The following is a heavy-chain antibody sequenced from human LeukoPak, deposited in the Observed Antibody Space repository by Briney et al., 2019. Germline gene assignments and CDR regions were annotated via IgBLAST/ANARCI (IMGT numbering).Heavy chain of an antibody. V-gene: IGHV4-39*01. CDR2: IYYTGST. CDR3: ARLVSYDVLTENFYKYYMDV. Sequence: PSETLSLTCTVSSGSLSSNNYYWGWIRPPPGKGLDWLVCIYYTGSTIYNPSLKSRVSMSLDALKNQFTLTVTSVTATDTAVYYCARLVSYDVLTENFYKYYMDVWGKGTTVTVSS. CDR1: SGSLSSNNYY. D-gene: IGHD3-9*01. J-gene: IGHJ6*03.